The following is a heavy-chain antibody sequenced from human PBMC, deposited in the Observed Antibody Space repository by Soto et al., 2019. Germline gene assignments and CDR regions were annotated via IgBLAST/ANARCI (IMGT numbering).Heavy chain of an antibody. D-gene: IGHD2-2*01. V-gene: IGHV1-3*01. Sequence: ASVKVYCKASGYTFTSYATHLVRQAPGQRLEWMGWINAGNGNTKYSQKFQGRVTITRDTSASTAYMELSSLRSEDTAVYYCARDSYCSSTSCRAPIDYWGQGTLVTVSS. CDR1: GYTFTSYA. CDR3: ARDSYCSSTSCRAPIDY. J-gene: IGHJ4*02. CDR2: INAGNGNT.